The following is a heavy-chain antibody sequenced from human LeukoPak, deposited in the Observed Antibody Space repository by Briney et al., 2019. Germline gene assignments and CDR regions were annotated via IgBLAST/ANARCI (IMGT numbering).Heavy chain of an antibody. CDR3: ARKKWEFNFDY. Sequence: PETLSLTCTVSGGSISSSSYYWGWIRQPPGKGLEWIGSIYYSGSTYYNPSLKSRVTISVDTSKNQFSLKLSSVTAADTAVYYCARKKWEFNFDYWGQGTLVTVSS. CDR2: IYYSGST. V-gene: IGHV4-39*01. J-gene: IGHJ4*02. D-gene: IGHD1-26*01. CDR1: GGSISSSSYY.